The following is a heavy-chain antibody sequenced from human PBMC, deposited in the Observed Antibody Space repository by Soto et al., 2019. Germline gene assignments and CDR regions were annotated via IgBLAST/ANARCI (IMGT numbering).Heavy chain of an antibody. CDR1: CYTFTSYG. D-gene: IGHD2-15*01. J-gene: IGHJ6*02. CDR3: ARFSGGSYNTYYFYYGMDV. V-gene: IGHV1-18*01. Sequence: AAVNVSCKASCYTFTSYGISWVRQAPGQGVDWMGWISAYNGNTKYAQDLQGRVTMTTDTSTSTAYMELRRLRYDDTAVYYCARFSGGSYNTYYFYYGMDVWGQGTTVTVSS. CDR2: ISAYNGNT.